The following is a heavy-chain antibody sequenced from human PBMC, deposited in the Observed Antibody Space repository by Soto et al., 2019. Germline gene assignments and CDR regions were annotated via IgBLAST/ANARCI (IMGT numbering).Heavy chain of an antibody. Sequence: EVQLVESGGGLVQPGGSLRLSCAASGFTFSSYWMSWVRQAPGKGLEWVANIKQDGSEKYYVDSVKGRFTISRDNAKNSLYLQMNSLRAEDTAVYYCARGGDVLRYFDWLPGYMDVWGKGTTVTVSS. CDR3: ARGGDVLRYFDWLPGYMDV. V-gene: IGHV3-7*01. J-gene: IGHJ6*03. D-gene: IGHD3-9*01. CDR1: GFTFSSYW. CDR2: IKQDGSEK.